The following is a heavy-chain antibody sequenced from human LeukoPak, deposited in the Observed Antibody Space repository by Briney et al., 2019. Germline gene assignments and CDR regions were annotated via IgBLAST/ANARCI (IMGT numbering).Heavy chain of an antibody. CDR2: INSDGSST. CDR1: GFTFSSYW. Sequence: PGGSLRLSCAASGFTFSSYWMHWVRQAPGKGLVWVSRINSDGSSTSYADSVQGRFTISRDNARNTLYLQMNSLRAEDTAVYYCARGVWRDYHAFDIWGQGTMVTVSS. CDR3: ARGVWRDYHAFDI. V-gene: IGHV3-74*01. D-gene: IGHD3-3*01. J-gene: IGHJ3*02.